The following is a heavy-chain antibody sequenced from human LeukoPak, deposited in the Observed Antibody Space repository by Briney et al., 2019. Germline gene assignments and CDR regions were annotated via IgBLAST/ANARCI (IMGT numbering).Heavy chain of an antibody. CDR2: IYPSGST. Sequence: PSETLSPTRLLSLASPLTSLWSWVPPPAPKGPEGVGRIYPSGSTNYNPSLRSRVTISVDKSKNRFSLNLTSVTAADTAIYYCARDSPRDNIVYYYYMDAWGKGTTVTVS. CDR3: ARDSPRDNIVYYYYMDA. J-gene: IGHJ6*03. D-gene: IGHD3-16*02. V-gene: IGHV4-4*07. CDR1: LASPLTSL.